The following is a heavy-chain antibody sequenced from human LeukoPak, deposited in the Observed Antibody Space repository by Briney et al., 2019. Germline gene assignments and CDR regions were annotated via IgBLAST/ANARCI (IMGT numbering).Heavy chain of an antibody. Sequence: SETLSLTCAVYGGSFSGYYWSWIRQPPGKGLEWIGEINHSGSTNYNPSLKSRVTISVETSKNQFPLKLSSVTAADTAVYYCVRFGYWYFDLWGRGTLVTVSS. CDR1: GGSFSGYY. J-gene: IGHJ2*01. D-gene: IGHD3-3*01. CDR2: INHSGST. CDR3: VRFGYWYFDL. V-gene: IGHV4-34*01.